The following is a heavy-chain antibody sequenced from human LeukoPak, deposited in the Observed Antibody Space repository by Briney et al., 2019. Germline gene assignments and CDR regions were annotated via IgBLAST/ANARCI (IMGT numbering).Heavy chain of an antibody. Sequence: GGSLRLSCAASGFTFSRNSMNWVRQAPGKGLEWVSYISSRGSTIYYADSVKGRFTISRDNAKNSLYLQMNSLRAEDTAVYYCARDLAYCGGDCYSSDYFDYWGQGTLVTVSS. CDR2: ISSRGSTI. D-gene: IGHD2-21*02. V-gene: IGHV3-48*01. J-gene: IGHJ4*02. CDR3: ARDLAYCGGDCYSSDYFDY. CDR1: GFTFSRNS.